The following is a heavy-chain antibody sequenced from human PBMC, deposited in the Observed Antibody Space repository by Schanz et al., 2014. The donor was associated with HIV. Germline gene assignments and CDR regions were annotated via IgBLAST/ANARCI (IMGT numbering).Heavy chain of an antibody. CDR1: GFTFGDYA. J-gene: IGHJ6*02. D-gene: IGHD3-10*01. CDR2: IKSKAYGGTT. V-gene: IGHV3-49*05. Sequence: EVELVESGGGLEKPGRSLRLSCKASGFTFGDYAMSWFRQAPGKGLEWVGFIKSKAYGGTTDYAASVKGRFTISRDDSKSTVYLQMNNLKSEDTAVYYCTRVVTRWFGEAHNAMDVWGQGTTVTVSS. CDR3: TRVVTRWFGEAHNAMDV.